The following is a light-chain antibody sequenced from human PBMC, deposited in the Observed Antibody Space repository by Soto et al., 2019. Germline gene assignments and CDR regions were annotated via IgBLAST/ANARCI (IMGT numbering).Light chain of an antibody. CDR2: GAS. J-gene: IGKJ4*01. V-gene: IGKV3-20*01. Sequence: EIVLTQSPGTLSLSPGERATISCRASESVSTNYFAWYQQTPGQAPRLLISGASSQATGIPDRFSGSGSGADFTLTINRLEPEDFAVYYCQQYGSVPRTFGGGTKVEIK. CDR3: QQYGSVPRT. CDR1: ESVSTNY.